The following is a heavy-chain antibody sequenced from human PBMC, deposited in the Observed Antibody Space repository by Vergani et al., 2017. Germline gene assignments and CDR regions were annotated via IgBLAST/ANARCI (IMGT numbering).Heavy chain of an antibody. Sequence: QVQLQQWGAGLLKPSETLSLTCAVYGGSFSGYYWSWIRQPPGKGLEWIGEINHSGSTNYNPSLKSRVTISVDKSKNQFSLKLSSVTAADTAVYYCARAGGYCSGGSCSWFDYWGQGTLVTVSS. D-gene: IGHD2-15*01. CDR1: GGSFSGYY. CDR3: ARAGGYCSGGSCSWFDY. V-gene: IGHV4-34*01. J-gene: IGHJ4*02. CDR2: INHSGST.